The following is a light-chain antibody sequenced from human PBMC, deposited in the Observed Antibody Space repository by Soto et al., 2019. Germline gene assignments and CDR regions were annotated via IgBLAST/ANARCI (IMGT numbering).Light chain of an antibody. CDR3: QHYNSYSEA. CDR1: QSISSW. J-gene: IGKJ1*01. Sequence: DIQMTQSPSTLSASVGDRVTITCRASQSISSWLAWYQQKPGKAPKLLSYDASSLESGVPSRFSGSGSGTEFTLTICSLQPDDFATYYCQHYNSYSEAFAQGTKVDIK. CDR2: DAS. V-gene: IGKV1-5*01.